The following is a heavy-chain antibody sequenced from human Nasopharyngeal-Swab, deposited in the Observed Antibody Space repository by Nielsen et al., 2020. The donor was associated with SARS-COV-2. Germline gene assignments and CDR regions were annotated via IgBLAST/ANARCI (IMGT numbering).Heavy chain of an antibody. V-gene: IGHV4-59*05. Sequence: SETLSLTCTVSGGSISSYYWSWIRQPPGKGLEWIGSIYYSGSTYYNPSLKSRVTISVDTSKNQFSLKLSSVTAADTAVYYCARRTYYYGSGSYYNYFDYWGQGTLVTVSS. D-gene: IGHD3-10*01. CDR1: GGSISSYY. J-gene: IGHJ4*02. CDR2: IYYSGST. CDR3: ARRTYYYGSGSYYNYFDY.